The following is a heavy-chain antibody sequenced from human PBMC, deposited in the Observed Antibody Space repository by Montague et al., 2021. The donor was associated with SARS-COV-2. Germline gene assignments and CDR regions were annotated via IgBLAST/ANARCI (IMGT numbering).Heavy chain of an antibody. J-gene: IGHJ4*02. CDR1: SDSFSRGKYF. CDR2: IFYTGSA. D-gene: IGHD3-10*01. CDR3: ARVGNYLGVY. V-gene: IGHV4-61*01. Sequence: SETLSLTCTVSSDSFSRGKYFWTWIRQPPGKVLEWIGYIFYTGSANYTPSLKSRVTISVDTSNNQFSLKLKSMGAADTAVYYCARVGNYLGVYWGQGILVTVSS.